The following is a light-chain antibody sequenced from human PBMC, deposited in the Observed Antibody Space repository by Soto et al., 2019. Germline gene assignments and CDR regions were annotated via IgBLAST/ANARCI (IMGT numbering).Light chain of an antibody. Sequence: DIQMTQSPSSLSASVGDRVTLTCRASQSISTYLNWYQQRPGKAPNLLIYSASSLHSGVPSRFSGSGSGADSALTIRCLQPEDFATYYCQQTYMTPYTFGQGPKVDIK. V-gene: IGKV1-39*01. CDR3: QQTYMTPYT. CDR1: QSISTY. J-gene: IGKJ2*01. CDR2: SAS.